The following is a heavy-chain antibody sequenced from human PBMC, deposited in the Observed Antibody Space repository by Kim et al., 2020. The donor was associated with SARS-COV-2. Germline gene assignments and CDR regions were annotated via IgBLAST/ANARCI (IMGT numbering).Heavy chain of an antibody. J-gene: IGHJ3*02. V-gene: IGHV1-46*01. CDR3: ASARVVTRSDAFDI. D-gene: IGHD2-21*02. Sequence: QKFQGRVTMTRDTSTSTVYMELSSLRSEDTAVYYCASARVVTRSDAFDIWGQGTMVTVSS.